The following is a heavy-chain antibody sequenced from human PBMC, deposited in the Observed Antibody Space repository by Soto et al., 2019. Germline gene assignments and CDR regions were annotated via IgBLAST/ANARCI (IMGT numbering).Heavy chain of an antibody. CDR3: ARDTGYTFGSLNY. CDR2: MNAGVGNT. V-gene: IGHV1-3*01. Sequence: HVELVQSGADVKKAGGSVTISCKASGYTFTDYALHWVRQAPGQRLEWMGWMNAGVGNTLYSQKFQGRITISRDTSASTAYMELNSLKSEDTAIYYCARDTGYTFGSLNYWGPGTLVTVSS. D-gene: IGHD5-18*01. J-gene: IGHJ4*02. CDR1: GYTFTDYA.